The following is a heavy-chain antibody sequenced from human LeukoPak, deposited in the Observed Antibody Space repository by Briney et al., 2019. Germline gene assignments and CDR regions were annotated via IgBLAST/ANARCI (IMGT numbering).Heavy chain of an antibody. CDR3: ARDGGAINGYFDY. D-gene: IGHD2-2*02. V-gene: IGHV3-21*01. J-gene: IGHJ4*02. Sequence: GGSLRLSCAASGFTFSSYSMNWVRQAPGKGLEWVSSISSSSSYIYYADSVKGRFTISRDNAKNSLYLQMNSLRAEDTAVYYCARDGGAINGYFDYWGQGTLVTVSS. CDR2: ISSSSSYI. CDR1: GFTFSSYS.